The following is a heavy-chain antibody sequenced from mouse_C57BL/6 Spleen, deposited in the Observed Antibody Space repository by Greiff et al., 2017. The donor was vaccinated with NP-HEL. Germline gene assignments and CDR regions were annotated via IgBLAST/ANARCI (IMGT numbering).Heavy chain of an antibody. CDR1: GFTFSSYG. Sequence: EVHLVESGGDLVKPGGSLKLSCAASGFTFSSYGMSWVRQTPDKRLEWVATISSGGSYTYYPDSVKGRFTISRDNAKNTLYLQMSSLKSEDTAMYYCARHGGSSGPFDYWGQGTTLTVSS. V-gene: IGHV5-6*01. CDR3: ARHGGSSGPFDY. CDR2: ISSGGSYT. D-gene: IGHD3-2*02. J-gene: IGHJ2*01.